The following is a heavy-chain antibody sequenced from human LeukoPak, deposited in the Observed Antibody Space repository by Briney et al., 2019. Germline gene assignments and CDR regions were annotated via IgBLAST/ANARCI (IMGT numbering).Heavy chain of an antibody. CDR2: IYTSGST. D-gene: IGHD2-15*01. Sequence: SETLSLTCTVSGGSISSGSYYWSWIRQPAGKGLEWIGRIYTSGSTNYNPSLKSRVTISVDTSKNQFSLKLSSVTAADTAVYYCAAASSGGSFLYGITTYYYYYYMDVWGKGTTVTISS. V-gene: IGHV4-61*02. CDR1: GGSISSGSYY. CDR3: AAASSGGSFLYGITTYYYYYYMDV. J-gene: IGHJ6*03.